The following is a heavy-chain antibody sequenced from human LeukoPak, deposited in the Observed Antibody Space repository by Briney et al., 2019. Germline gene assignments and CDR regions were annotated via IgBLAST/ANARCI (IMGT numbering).Heavy chain of an antibody. CDR2: INHSGST. CDR1: GGSFSGYY. J-gene: IGHJ3*02. Sequence: SETLSLTCAVYGGSFSGYYWSWIRQPPGKGLEWIGEINHSGSTNYNPSLKSRVTISVDTSKNQFSLKLSSVTAADTAVYYCARDLPSRRIAVAGEAFYIRGQGTMVTVSS. D-gene: IGHD6-19*01. CDR3: ARDLPSRRIAVAGEAFYI. V-gene: IGHV4-34*01.